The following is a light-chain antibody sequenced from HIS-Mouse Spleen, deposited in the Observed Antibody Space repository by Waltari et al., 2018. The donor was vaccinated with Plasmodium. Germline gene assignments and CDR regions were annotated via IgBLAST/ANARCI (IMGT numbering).Light chain of an antibody. J-gene: IGKJ4*01. CDR3: QQYYSYPLT. Sequence: AIRMTQSPSSFSASTGDRVPPTCRASQGISSYLAWYQQKPGNAPKLPIYAAPTLQSGVPSRFSGSGSGTDFTLTISCLQSEDFATYYCQQYYSYPLTFGGGTKVEIK. CDR2: AAP. V-gene: IGKV1-8*01. CDR1: QGISSY.